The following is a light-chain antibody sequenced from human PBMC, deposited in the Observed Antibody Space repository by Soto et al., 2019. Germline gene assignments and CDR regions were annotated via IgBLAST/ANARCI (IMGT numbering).Light chain of an antibody. CDR3: RQCGSSLWT. J-gene: IGKJ1*01. Sequence: EILLTQSPGTLTFSPRETATLPSRARHSARTSYLAWHHQKPGQPPTLLIYGASSRATGIPDRFRGSGSGADFTLTISRLEPEDFAVYFCRQCGSSLWTFGQGTKVDI. V-gene: IGKV3-20*01. CDR2: GAS. CDR1: HSARTSY.